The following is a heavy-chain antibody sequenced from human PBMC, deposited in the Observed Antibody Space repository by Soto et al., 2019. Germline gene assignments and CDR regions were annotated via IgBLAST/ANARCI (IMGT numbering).Heavy chain of an antibody. D-gene: IGHD6-6*01. J-gene: IGHJ4*02. CDR2: ISGSGGST. CDR3: AKDLFIFPRIAAR. Sequence: PGGSLRLSCAPSGFTFSSYAMSWVRQAPGKGMDWVSAISGSGGSTYYADSVKGRFTISRDNSKNTLYLQMNSLRAEDTAVYYCAKDLFIFPRIAARWGQGTLVTVSS. CDR1: GFTFSSYA. V-gene: IGHV3-23*01.